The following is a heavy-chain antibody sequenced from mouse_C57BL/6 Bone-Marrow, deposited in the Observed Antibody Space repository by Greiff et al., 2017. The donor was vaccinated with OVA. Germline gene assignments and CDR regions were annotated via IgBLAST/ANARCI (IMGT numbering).Heavy chain of an antibody. D-gene: IGHD2-1*01. V-gene: IGHV1-26*01. CDR1: GYTFTDYY. J-gene: IGHJ1*03. CDR2: INPNNGGT. Sequence: VQLQQSGPELVKPGASVKISCKASGYTFTDYYMNWVKQSHGKSLEWIGDINPNNGGTSYNQKFKGKATLTVDKSSSTAYMELRSLTSEDSAVYYCARGNPRWYFDVWGTGTTVTVSS. CDR3: ARGNPRWYFDV.